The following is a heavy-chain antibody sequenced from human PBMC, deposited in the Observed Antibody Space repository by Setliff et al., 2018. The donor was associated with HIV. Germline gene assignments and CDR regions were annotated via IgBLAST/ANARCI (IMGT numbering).Heavy chain of an antibody. V-gene: IGHV1-18*01. CDR2: ISAYNGNT. CDR3: ARDRSIIMTFGGGNDAFDI. Sequence: ASVKVSCKASGYTFTSYGISWVRQAPGQGLEWMGWISAYNGNTNYAQKFQGRVTMTTDTSTTAYMELRSLRSDDTAVYYCARDRSIIMTFGGGNDAFDIWGQGTMVTVSS. D-gene: IGHD3-16*01. CDR1: GYTFTSYG. J-gene: IGHJ3*02.